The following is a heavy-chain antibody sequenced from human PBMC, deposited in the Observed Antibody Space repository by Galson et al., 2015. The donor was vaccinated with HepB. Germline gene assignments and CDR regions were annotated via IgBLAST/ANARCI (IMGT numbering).Heavy chain of an antibody. CDR3: ASRYSSSWYRPWFDP. J-gene: IGHJ5*02. CDR1: GGSISSSSYY. V-gene: IGHV4-39*01. D-gene: IGHD6-13*01. Sequence: TLSLTCPVSGGSISSSSYYWGWIRQPPGKGLEWIGSIYYSGSTYYNPSLKSRVTISVDTSKNQFSLKLSSVTAADTAVYYCASRYSSSWYRPWFDPWGQGTLVTVSS. CDR2: IYYSGST.